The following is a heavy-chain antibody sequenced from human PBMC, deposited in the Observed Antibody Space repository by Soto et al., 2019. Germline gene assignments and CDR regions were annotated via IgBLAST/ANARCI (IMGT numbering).Heavy chain of an antibody. V-gene: IGHV1-8*01. CDR2: MNPNSGNT. Sequence: ASVKVSCKASGYTFTSYDINWVRQATGQGLEWMGWMNPNSGNTGYAQKFQGRVTMTRNTSISTAYMELSSLRSEDTAVYYCARRASYSSGWCWLGGPNYGMDVWGQGTTVTVSS. D-gene: IGHD6-19*01. CDR1: GYTFTSYD. J-gene: IGHJ6*02. CDR3: ARRASYSSGWCWLGGPNYGMDV.